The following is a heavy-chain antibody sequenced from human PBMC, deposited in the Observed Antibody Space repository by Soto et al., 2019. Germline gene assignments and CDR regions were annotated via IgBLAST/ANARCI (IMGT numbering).Heavy chain of an antibody. V-gene: IGHV1-69*06. CDR3: ARAGPVAGNHAFDI. CDR2: IIPIFGTA. D-gene: IGHD6-19*01. J-gene: IGHJ3*02. Sequence: QVQLVQSGAEVKKPGSSVKVSCKASGGSFSSYAISCVRQAPVQGLEWMGGIIPIFGTATYAQKFQGRVTIIADKSTSPAYMELSSLRSEGTGVYYCARAGPVAGNHAFDIWGQGTLVTVSS. CDR1: GGSFSSYA.